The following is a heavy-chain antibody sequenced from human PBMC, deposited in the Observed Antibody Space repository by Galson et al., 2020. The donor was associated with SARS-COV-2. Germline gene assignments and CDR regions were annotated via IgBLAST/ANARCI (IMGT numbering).Heavy chain of an antibody. V-gene: IGHV3-43*01. J-gene: IGHJ3*02. Sequence: GGSLRLSCAASGFTFDDYTMHWVRQAPGKGLEWVSLISWDGGSTYYADSVKGRFTISRDNSKNSLYLQMNSLRTEDTALYYCAKDISPPLYSGYDPGAFDIWGQGTMVTVSS. D-gene: IGHD5-12*01. CDR2: ISWDGGST. CDR1: GFTFDDYT. CDR3: AKDISPPLYSGYDPGAFDI.